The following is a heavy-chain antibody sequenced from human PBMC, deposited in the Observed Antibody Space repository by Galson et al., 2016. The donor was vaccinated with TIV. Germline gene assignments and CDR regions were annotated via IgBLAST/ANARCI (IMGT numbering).Heavy chain of an antibody. CDR3: ASGWGLGIVATLFDK. V-gene: IGHV3-11*01. J-gene: IGHJ4*02. Sequence: SLRLSCAASGFTFSDYYMNWIRQAPGKGLEWVSFIGHSGNKIYYADSVKGRFTISRDNAKNLLYLQMNSLRAEDTAVYYCASGWGLGIVATLFDKWGQGTLVTVPS. CDR2: IGHSGNKI. D-gene: IGHD2-21*01. CDR1: GFTFSDYY.